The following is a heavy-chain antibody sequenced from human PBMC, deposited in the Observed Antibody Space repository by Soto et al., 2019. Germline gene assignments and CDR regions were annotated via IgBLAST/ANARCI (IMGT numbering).Heavy chain of an antibody. Sequence: QVQLVQSGAEVKKPGSSVKVSCKASGGTFSSYAISWVRQAPGQGLEWMGGIIPIFGTANYAQKFQGRVTITADESTSTAYMELSSLRSEDTAVYYCARGRYDILPGYYTAPQITRFDYWGQGTLVTVSS. J-gene: IGHJ4*02. CDR1: GGTFSSYA. D-gene: IGHD3-9*01. CDR3: ARGRYDILPGYYTAPQITRFDY. CDR2: IIPIFGTA. V-gene: IGHV1-69*01.